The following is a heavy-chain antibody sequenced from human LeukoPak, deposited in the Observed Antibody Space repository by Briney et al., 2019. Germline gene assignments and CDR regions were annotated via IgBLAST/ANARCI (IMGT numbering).Heavy chain of an antibody. J-gene: IGHJ4*02. Sequence: SETLSLTCAVYGGSFSGYYWSWIRQPPGKGLEWIGEINHSGSTNYNPSLKSRVTISVDTSKNQFSLKLSSVTAADTAVYYCARQAHRGAYDYWSQGTLVTVSS. CDR3: ARQAHRGAYDY. CDR1: GGSFSGYY. D-gene: IGHD3-10*01. CDR2: INHSGST. V-gene: IGHV4-34*01.